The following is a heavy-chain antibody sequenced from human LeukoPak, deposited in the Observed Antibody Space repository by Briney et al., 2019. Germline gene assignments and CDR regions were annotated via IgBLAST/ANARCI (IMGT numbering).Heavy chain of an antibody. CDR1: GYTFTSYY. CDR2: INPNSGDT. D-gene: IGHD4-17*01. CDR3: ARGMDYGDYARDFDS. J-gene: IGHJ4*02. Sequence: ASVKVSCKASGYTFTSYYIHWVRQAPGQGLEWMGWINPNSGDTNYAQKFQGRVSMTRDTSISTAYMALNRLRSDDTAVYYCARGMDYGDYARDFDSWGQGTLVTVSS. V-gene: IGHV1-2*02.